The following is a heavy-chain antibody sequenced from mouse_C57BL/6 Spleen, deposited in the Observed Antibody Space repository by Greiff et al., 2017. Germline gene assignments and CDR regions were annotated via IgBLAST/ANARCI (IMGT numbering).Heavy chain of an antibody. V-gene: IGHV1-54*01. Sequence: QVQLQQSGAELVRPGTSVKVSCKASGYAFTNYLIEWVKQRPGQGLEWIGVINPGSGGTNYNEKFKGKATLTADKSSSTAYMQLSSLTSEDSAVYFCAFYDYDRGLCAYWGQGTLVTVSA. CDR2: INPGSGGT. D-gene: IGHD2-4*01. CDR1: GYAFTNYL. J-gene: IGHJ3*01. CDR3: AFYDYDRGLCAY.